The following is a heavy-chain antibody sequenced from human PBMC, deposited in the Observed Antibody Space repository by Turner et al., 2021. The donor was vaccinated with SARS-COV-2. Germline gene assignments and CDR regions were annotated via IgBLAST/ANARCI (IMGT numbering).Heavy chain of an antibody. V-gene: IGHV4-39*01. CDR1: GGSISSSSYY. D-gene: IGHD3-10*01. CDR3: ASQEALVPSYYYYYYGMDV. J-gene: IGHJ6*02. CDR2: IYYSGST. Sequence: QLQLQESGPGLVKPSETLSLTCTVSGGSISSSSYYWGWIRQPPGKGPEWIGSIYYSGSTYYNPSLKSRVTISVDTSKNQFSLKLSSVTAADTAVYYCASQEALVPSYYYYYYGMDVWGQGTTVTVSS.